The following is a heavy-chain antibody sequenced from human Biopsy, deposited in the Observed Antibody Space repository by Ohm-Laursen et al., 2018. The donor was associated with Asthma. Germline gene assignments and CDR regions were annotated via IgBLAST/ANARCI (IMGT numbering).Heavy chain of an antibody. CDR3: ARAVDYSHYYGIDV. D-gene: IGHD3-10*01. J-gene: IGHJ6*02. V-gene: IGHV1-18*01. Sequence: SVKVSCKTSGYTFNSAGITWVRQAPGQGLEWMGWISVYNGNTKVAQKLQDRVTMITDTSTSAAYMELRSLRSDDTAVYFRARAVDYSHYYGIDVWGQGTTVTVS. CDR2: ISVYNGNT. CDR1: GYTFNSAG.